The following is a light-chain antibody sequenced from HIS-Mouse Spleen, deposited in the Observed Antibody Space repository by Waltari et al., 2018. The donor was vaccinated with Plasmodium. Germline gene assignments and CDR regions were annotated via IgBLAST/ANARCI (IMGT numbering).Light chain of an antibody. V-gene: IGLV3-10*01. CDR3: YSTDSSGNHRV. CDR1: ALPKKY. Sequence: SYELTQPPSVSVSPGQTARITCSGDALPKKYAYWYQQKSGQAPVLVIYEDSKRPSGMPERFSGSSSGTMCTLTISGAQVEDEADYYCYSTDSSGNHRVFGGGTKLTVL. CDR2: EDS. J-gene: IGLJ3*02.